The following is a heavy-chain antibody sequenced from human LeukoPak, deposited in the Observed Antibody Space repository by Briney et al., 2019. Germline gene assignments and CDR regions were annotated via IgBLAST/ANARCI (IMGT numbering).Heavy chain of an antibody. Sequence: PSETLSLTCTVSGGSISSLYWSWIRQSPRKGLEWIASFSYRGTSNFNPSLESRVTISIDTSKSQFSLRLNSVTSADTAVYYCARGGDYYDGSGYYGPFDYWGLGTLVTVSS. CDR2: FSYRGTS. CDR3: ARGGDYYDGSGYYGPFDY. J-gene: IGHJ4*02. CDR1: GGSISSLY. D-gene: IGHD3-22*01. V-gene: IGHV4-59*11.